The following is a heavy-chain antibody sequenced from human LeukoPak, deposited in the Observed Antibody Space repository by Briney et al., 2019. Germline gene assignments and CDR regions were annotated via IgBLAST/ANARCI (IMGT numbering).Heavy chain of an antibody. Sequence: GGSLRLSCAASGFTFSSYAMTWVRQAPGKGLEWVSSISGTGGSTFYADSVKGRFTISRDNSKNTLYLQVNSLRAEDTAMYYCARNILFAFDIWGQGTMVTVSS. V-gene: IGHV3-23*01. CDR3: ARNILFAFDI. J-gene: IGHJ3*02. CDR1: GFTFSSYA. CDR2: ISGTGGST.